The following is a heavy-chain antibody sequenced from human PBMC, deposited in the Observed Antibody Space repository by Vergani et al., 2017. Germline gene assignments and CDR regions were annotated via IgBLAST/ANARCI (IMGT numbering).Heavy chain of an antibody. Sequence: QVQLQESGPGLVKPPGTLSLTCAVSGGSISSSNWWSWVRQPPGKGLEWIGEIYHSGSTNYNQSLKSRVTISVDTSKNQFSLKLSSVTAADTAVYYCARVVPAAMTDYWGQGTLVTVSS. CDR1: GGSISSSNW. J-gene: IGHJ4*02. D-gene: IGHD2-2*01. CDR2: IYHSGST. V-gene: IGHV4-4*03. CDR3: ARVVPAAMTDY.